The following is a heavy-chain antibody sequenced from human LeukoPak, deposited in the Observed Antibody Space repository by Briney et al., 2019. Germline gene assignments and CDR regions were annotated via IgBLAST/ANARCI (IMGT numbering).Heavy chain of an antibody. CDR3: AREGGHFDY. D-gene: IGHD3-16*01. V-gene: IGHV4-34*01. CDR1: GGSFGGYY. Sequence: SETLSLTCAVYGGSFGGYYWSWIRQPPGKGLEWIGEINHSGSTNYNPSLKSRVTISVDTSKNQFSLKLSSVTAADTAVYYCAREGGHFDYWGQGTLVTVSS. J-gene: IGHJ4*02. CDR2: INHSGST.